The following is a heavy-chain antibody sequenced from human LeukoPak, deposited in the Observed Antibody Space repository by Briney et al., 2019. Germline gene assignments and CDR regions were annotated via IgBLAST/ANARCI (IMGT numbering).Heavy chain of an antibody. J-gene: IGHJ4*02. CDR2: ISYDGSNK. Sequence: GGSLRLSCAAPGFTFSSYGMHWVRQAPGQGLEWVAVISYDGSNKYYADSVKGRFTISRDNSKNTLYLQMNSLRAEDTAVYYCAKAGYSSGWTRDYFDYWGQGTLVTVSS. D-gene: IGHD6-19*01. CDR3: AKAGYSSGWTRDYFDY. CDR1: GFTFSSYG. V-gene: IGHV3-30*18.